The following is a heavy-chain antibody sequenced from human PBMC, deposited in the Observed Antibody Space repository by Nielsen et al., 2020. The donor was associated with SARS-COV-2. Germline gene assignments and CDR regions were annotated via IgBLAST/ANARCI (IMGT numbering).Heavy chain of an antibody. J-gene: IGHJ6*02. CDR2: VRSKTNHYET. CDR3: KHYYERDF. V-gene: IGHV3-73*01. CDR1: GFTFGDSI. Sequence: GGSLRLSCAASGFTFGDSIIHWVRQASGKGLEWVGRVRSKTNHYETAYAASVKGRFTIPRDESKNMAYLQMTCLKTEDTAVYYCKHYYERDFWGQGTPVTVSS.